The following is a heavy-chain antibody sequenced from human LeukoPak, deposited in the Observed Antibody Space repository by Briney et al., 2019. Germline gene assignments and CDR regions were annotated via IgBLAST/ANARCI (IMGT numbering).Heavy chain of an antibody. Sequence: GGSLRLSCAASGFTFSSYAMSWVRQAPGKGLEWVSAISGSGGSTCYADSVKGRFTISRDNSKNTLYLQMNSLRAEDTAVYYCAKEQEGDYGGTSLFDYWGQGTLVTVSS. CDR1: GFTFSSYA. J-gene: IGHJ4*02. V-gene: IGHV3-23*01. D-gene: IGHD4-23*01. CDR3: AKEQEGDYGGTSLFDY. CDR2: ISGSGGST.